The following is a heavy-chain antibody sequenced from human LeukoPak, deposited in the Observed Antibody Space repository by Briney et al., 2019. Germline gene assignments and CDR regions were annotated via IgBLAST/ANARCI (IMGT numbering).Heavy chain of an antibody. D-gene: IGHD1-1*01. CDR3: VRDGRPLDY. CDR2: IKEDGSEK. Sequence: GGSLRLSCAASGFTFSGSWMSWVRQAPGKGLEWVANIKEDGSEKYYVDSVRGRFSISRDNAKNSLYLQRNSLRAEDTAVYYCVRDGRPLDYWGQGTLVTVSS. V-gene: IGHV3-7*01. J-gene: IGHJ4*02. CDR1: GFTFSGSW.